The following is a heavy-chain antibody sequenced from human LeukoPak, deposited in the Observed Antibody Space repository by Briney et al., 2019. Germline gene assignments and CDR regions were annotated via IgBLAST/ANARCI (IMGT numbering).Heavy chain of an antibody. J-gene: IGHJ5*02. CDR1: GGSISSNSYY. D-gene: IGHD2-15*01. Sequence: KPSETLSLTCTVSGGSISSNSYYWSWIRQHPGKGLEWIGYIYYSGSTYYNPSLKSRVTISVDTSKNQFSLKLSSVTAADTAVYYCARESPRYCSGGSCYPNWFDPWGQGTLVTVSS. CDR2: IYYSGST. CDR3: ARESPRYCSGGSCYPNWFDP. V-gene: IGHV4-31*03.